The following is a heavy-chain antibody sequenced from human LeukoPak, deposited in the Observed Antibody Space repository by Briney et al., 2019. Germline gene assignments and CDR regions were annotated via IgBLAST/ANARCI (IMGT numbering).Heavy chain of an antibody. CDR3: AQDQGWHYFHY. CDR2: ISYDGSNK. Sequence: PGGSLRLSCAASGFTFSSYGMHWVRQAPGKGLEWVAVISYDGSNKYYADSVKVRFTISRDNSKNTLYLQMNSLRAEDTAVYYCAQDQGWHYFHYWGQGTLVTVSS. J-gene: IGHJ4*02. CDR1: GFTFSSYG. V-gene: IGHV3-30*18. D-gene: IGHD2-15*01.